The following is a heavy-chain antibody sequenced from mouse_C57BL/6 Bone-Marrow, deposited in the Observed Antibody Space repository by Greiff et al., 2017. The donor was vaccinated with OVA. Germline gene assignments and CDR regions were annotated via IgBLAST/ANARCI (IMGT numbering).Heavy chain of an antibody. CDR1: GYTFTSYG. CDR3: ARYGSSYEAY. Sequence: QVQLQQSGAELARPGASVKLSCKASGYTFTSYGISWVKQRTGQGLEWIGEIYPRSGNTYYNEKFKGKATLTAYKSSSTAYMELRSLTSEDSAVYFCARYGSSYEAYWGQGTLVTVSA. D-gene: IGHD1-1*01. J-gene: IGHJ3*01. CDR2: IYPRSGNT. V-gene: IGHV1-81*01.